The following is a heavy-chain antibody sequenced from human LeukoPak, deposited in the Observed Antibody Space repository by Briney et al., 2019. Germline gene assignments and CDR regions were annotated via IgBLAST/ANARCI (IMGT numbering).Heavy chain of an antibody. V-gene: IGHV3-23*01. D-gene: IGHD3-10*01. CDR1: GFTFSSYA. CDR3: AKVDEETGVFWFDP. Sequence: PGGSLRLSCAASGFTFSSYAMSWVRQAPGKGLEWVSAISGSGGSTYYADSVKGRFTLSRDNSKNTLYLQMNSLRAEDTAVYYCAKVDEETGVFWFDPWGQGTLVTVSS. CDR2: ISGSGGST. J-gene: IGHJ5*02.